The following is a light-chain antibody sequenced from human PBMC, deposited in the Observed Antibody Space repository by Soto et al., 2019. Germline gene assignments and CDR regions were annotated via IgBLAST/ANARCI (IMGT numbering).Light chain of an antibody. Sequence: TQSAATLSWSPGEGATLSCRASQNVSRNFAWYQQKPGRAPRLLIYAASTWATGIPSRFSGSGSGTEFTLTISSLQPDDFATYYCQQYETFWTFGQGTKVDIK. J-gene: IGKJ1*01. CDR2: AAS. V-gene: IGKV3-15*01. CDR1: QNVSRN. CDR3: QQYETFWT.